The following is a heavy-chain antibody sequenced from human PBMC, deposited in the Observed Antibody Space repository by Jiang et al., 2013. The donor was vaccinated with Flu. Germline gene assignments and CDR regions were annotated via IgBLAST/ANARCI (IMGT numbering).Heavy chain of an antibody. CDR1: GFTFSSYW. D-gene: IGHD6-6*01. V-gene: IGHV3-74*01. J-gene: IGHJ4*02. CDR3: ARSHGEQLGGAFDY. Sequence: QLVESGEALVQPGGSLRLSCAASGFTFSSYWMHWVRQVPGKGLVWVSRMNSDDSSITYVDSVKGRFTISRDNAKNTLYLQMNSLRAEDTAVYYCARSHGEQLGGAFDYWGQGTLVTVSS. CDR2: MNSDDSSI.